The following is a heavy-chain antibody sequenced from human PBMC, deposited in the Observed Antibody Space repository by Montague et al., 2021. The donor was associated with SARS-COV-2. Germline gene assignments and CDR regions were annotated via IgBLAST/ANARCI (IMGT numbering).Heavy chain of an antibody. V-gene: IGHV3-30-3*01. Sequence: GSNKYYXDSVKGRFTISRDNSKNTLYLQMNSLRAADTAVYYCARGGFVQTGTTFDYWGQGTL. D-gene: IGHD1-1*01. J-gene: IGHJ4*02. CDR2: GSNK. CDR3: ARGGFVQTGTTFDY.